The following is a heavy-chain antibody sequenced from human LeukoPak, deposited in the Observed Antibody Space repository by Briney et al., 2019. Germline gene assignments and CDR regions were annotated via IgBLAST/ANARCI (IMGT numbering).Heavy chain of an antibody. Sequence: SETLSLTCTVSGGSISSGSYYWSWIRQPAGKGLEWIGRIYTSGSTNYNPSFKSRVTISVDTSKNQFSLKLSSVTAADTAVYYCARAVGYFDWLPLFDYWGQGTLVTVSS. CDR2: IYTSGST. CDR3: ARAVGYFDWLPLFDY. CDR1: GGSISSGSYY. D-gene: IGHD3-9*01. V-gene: IGHV4-61*02. J-gene: IGHJ4*02.